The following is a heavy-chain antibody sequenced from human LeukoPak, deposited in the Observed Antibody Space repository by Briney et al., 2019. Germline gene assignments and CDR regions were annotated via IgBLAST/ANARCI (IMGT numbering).Heavy chain of an antibody. V-gene: IGHV1-2*02. Sequence: ASVKVSCKASGYTFTGYFMHWVRQAPGQRLEWMGWINPNRGGTNYAQKFQGRVTMTRDTSISTAYMELSRLRSDDTAVYYCARGGGSIVVVPAAAGTDVWGKGTTVTVSS. CDR1: GYTFTGYF. D-gene: IGHD2-2*01. CDR3: ARGGGSIVVVPAAAGTDV. J-gene: IGHJ6*04. CDR2: INPNRGGT.